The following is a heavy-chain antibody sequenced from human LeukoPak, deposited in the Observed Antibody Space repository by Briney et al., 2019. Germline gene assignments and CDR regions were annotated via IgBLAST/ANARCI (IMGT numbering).Heavy chain of an antibody. CDR1: GYSFTNYW. D-gene: IGHD2-15*01. V-gene: IGHV5-51*01. CDR3: ARLRYCSGGSCYSRGWFDP. J-gene: IGHJ5*02. CDR2: IYPGDSDT. Sequence: GESLKISCKGSGYSFTNYWIGWVRQMPGKGLEWMGIIYPGDSDTTYSPSFQGQVTISADKSISTAYLQWSSLKASDTAMYYCARLRYCSGGSCYSRGWFDPWGQGTLVTVSP.